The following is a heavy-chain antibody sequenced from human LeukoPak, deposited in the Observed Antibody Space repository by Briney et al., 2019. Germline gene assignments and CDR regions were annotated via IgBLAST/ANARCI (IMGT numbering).Heavy chain of an antibody. J-gene: IGHJ6*03. Sequence: SVKVSCKASGCTFSSYAISWVRQAPGQGLEWMGRIIPIFGTANYAQKFQGRVTITADKSTSTAYMELSSLRSEDTAVYYCASLWSGSDYYHYYYMDVWGKGTTVTVSS. D-gene: IGHD3-3*01. CDR1: GCTFSSYA. CDR3: ASLWSGSDYYHYYYMDV. V-gene: IGHV1-69*06. CDR2: IIPIFGTA.